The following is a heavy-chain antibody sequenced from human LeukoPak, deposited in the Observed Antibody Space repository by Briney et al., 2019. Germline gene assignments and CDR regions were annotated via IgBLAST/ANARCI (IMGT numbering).Heavy chain of an antibody. J-gene: IGHJ6*02. D-gene: IGHD3-10*01. CDR3: ARVWYYGSGNDYGMDV. Sequence: SETLSLTCTVSGGSMSDYYWSWIRQPPGKGLEWIGYIYYSRGTNYNPSLESRVTISVDTSKNQFSLKLSSVTAADTAVYYCARVWYYGSGNDYGMDVWGQGTTVTVSS. CDR2: IYYSRGT. V-gene: IGHV4-59*01. CDR1: GGSMSDYY.